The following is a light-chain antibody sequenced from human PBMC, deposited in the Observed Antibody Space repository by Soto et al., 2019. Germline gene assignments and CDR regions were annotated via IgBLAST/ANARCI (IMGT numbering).Light chain of an antibody. Sequence: DIQMTQSPSSLSASVGDRVTITCQASQDISNHLSWYQQKPGKAPTLLTYDASNLETGVPSGFSGSGSGTDFNFTISSLQPENVATYYCQQHHSLPLTFGGGTKVEIK. V-gene: IGKV1-33*01. CDR1: QDISNH. CDR3: QQHHSLPLT. CDR2: DAS. J-gene: IGKJ4*01.